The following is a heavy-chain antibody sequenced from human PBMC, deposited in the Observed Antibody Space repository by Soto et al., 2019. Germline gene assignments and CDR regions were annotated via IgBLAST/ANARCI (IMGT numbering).Heavy chain of an antibody. J-gene: IGHJ6*02. CDR2: ISSSSSYI. CDR3: ARDTLDLWFGELLSRYYYYGMDA. CDR1: GVTFNSYS. D-gene: IGHD3-10*01. Sequence: XGSLILSYPDSGVTFNSYSMSWVRQAPGKWLDWVSSISSSSSYIYYADSVKGRFTISRDNAKNSLYLQMNSLRAEDTAVYYCARDTLDLWFGELLSRYYYYGMDAWGQGTTVTVSS. V-gene: IGHV3-21*01.